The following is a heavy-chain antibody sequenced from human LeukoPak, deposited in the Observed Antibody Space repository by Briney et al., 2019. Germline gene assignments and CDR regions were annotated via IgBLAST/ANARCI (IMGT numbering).Heavy chain of an antibody. Sequence: GGSLRLSCAASGFTLRSYWMHWVRQAPGKGLVWVSHSNGDGSRTGYADSVTGRFTISRDNARNTLYLQMNSLRAEDTAVYYCARGSGSYFEACGQGTLVTVSS. CDR3: ARGSGSYFEA. CDR2: SNGDGSRT. V-gene: IGHV3-74*01. J-gene: IGHJ5*02. CDR1: GFTLRSYW. D-gene: IGHD3-10*01.